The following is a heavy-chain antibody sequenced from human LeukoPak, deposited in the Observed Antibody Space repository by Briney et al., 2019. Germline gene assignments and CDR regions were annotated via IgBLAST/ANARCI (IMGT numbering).Heavy chain of an antibody. Sequence: PGGSLRLSCAASGFTFSSYAMTWVRQTPGKGLEWVSAISGSGGSTYYADSVKGRFTISRDNSKNTLYLQMNSLRAEDTAVYYCAKDRTGYPNWFDPWGQGTLVTVSS. CDR3: AKDRTGYPNWFDP. CDR2: ISGSGGST. J-gene: IGHJ5*02. V-gene: IGHV3-23*01. D-gene: IGHD6-13*01. CDR1: GFTFSSYA.